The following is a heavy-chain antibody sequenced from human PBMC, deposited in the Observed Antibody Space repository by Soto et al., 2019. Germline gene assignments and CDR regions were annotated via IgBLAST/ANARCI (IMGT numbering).Heavy chain of an antibody. CDR2: IYPGDSDT. J-gene: IGHJ6*02. CDR1: GYSFTSYW. Sequence: GESLKISCKGSGYSFTSYWIGWVRQMPGKGLEWMGIIYPGDSDTRYGPSFQGQVTISADKSISTAYLQWSSLKASDTAMYYCARLGPGGSYYYYGMDVWGQGTTVTVSS. CDR3: ARLGPGGSYYYYGMDV. V-gene: IGHV5-51*01. D-gene: IGHD3-16*01.